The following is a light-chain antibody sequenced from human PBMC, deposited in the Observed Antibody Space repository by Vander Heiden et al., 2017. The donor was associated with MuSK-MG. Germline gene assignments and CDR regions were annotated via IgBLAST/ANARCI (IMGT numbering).Light chain of an antibody. CDR2: KAS. CDR1: QSISSW. CDR3: QQDNSYYRT. J-gene: IGKJ1*01. V-gene: IGKV1-5*03. Sequence: DIQMTQSPSTLSASVGDRVTITCRASQSISSWLAWYQQKPGKAPKLLIYKASSLESGVPTRVSGSGSGTEFTLTISSLQADDFATYYCQQDNSYYRTFGQGTKVEIK.